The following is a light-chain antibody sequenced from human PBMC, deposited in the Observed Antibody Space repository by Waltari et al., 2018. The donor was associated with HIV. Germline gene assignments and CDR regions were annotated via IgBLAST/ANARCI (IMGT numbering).Light chain of an antibody. Sequence: QSVLTQPPSASGTPGQRVTISCSGSSSNIGRNYVYWYQQLPRTAPKLLIHRNNQRPAGVPYRFSGSKSGTSISLAISGLRSEDEADYYCAAWDDRLSGWVFGGGTKLTV. J-gene: IGLJ3*02. V-gene: IGLV1-47*01. CDR1: SSNIGRNY. CDR2: RNN. CDR3: AAWDDRLSGWV.